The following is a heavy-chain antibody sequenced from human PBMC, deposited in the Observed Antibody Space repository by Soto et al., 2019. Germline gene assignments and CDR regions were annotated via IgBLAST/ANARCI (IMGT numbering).Heavy chain of an antibody. CDR1: GFTFSSYG. J-gene: IGHJ4*02. D-gene: IGHD5-12*01. V-gene: IGHV3-30*18. Sequence: ASGFTFSSYGMHWVRQAPGKGLEWVAVISYDGSNKYYADSVKGRFTISRDNSKNTLYLQMNSLRAEDTAVYYCAKASGRWLQLHALWGQGTLVTVSS. CDR3: AKASGRWLQLHAL. CDR2: ISYDGSNK.